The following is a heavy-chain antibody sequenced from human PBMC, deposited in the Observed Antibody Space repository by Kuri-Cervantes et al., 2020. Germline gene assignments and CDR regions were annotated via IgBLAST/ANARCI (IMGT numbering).Heavy chain of an antibody. D-gene: IGHD3-10*01. J-gene: IGHJ5*02. CDR2: INGGIGNT. V-gene: IGHV1-3*01. CDR3: ARDKPYGSGTGNWFDP. CDR1: GYTFTSYG. Sequence: ASVKVSCKASGYTFTSYGVHWVRQAPGQRPEWMGWINGGIGNTKYPQKFQGRVTLTRDTSASLTYMELRYLTSEDTAVYYCARDKPYGSGTGNWFDPWGQGTLVTVSS.